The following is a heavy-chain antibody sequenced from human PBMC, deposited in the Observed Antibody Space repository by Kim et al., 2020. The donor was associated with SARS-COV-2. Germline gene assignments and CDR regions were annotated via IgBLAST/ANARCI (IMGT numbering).Heavy chain of an antibody. CDR3: TRRRIQLWNDY. CDR1: GFTFGDYA. CDR2: IRSKAYGGTT. J-gene: IGHJ4*02. Sequence: GGSLRLSCTASGFTFGDYAMSWFRQAPGKGLEWVGFIRSKAYGGTTEYAASVKGRFTISRDDSKSIAYLQMNSLKTEDTAVYYCTRRRIQLWNDYWGQGTLVTVSS. V-gene: IGHV3-49*03. D-gene: IGHD5-18*01.